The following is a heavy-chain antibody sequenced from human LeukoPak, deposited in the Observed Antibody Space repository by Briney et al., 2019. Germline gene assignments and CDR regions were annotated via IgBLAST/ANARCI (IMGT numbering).Heavy chain of an antibody. Sequence: PSETLSLTCAVYGGSFSGYYCSWIRQPPGKGLEWIGEINHSGSTNYNPSLKSRVTISVDTSKQQLSLKLSSVAAADTAVYYCARWVIAAVPRGLDVWGKGTTVTVSS. D-gene: IGHD6-13*01. CDR2: INHSGST. J-gene: IGHJ6*04. CDR3: ARWVIAAVPRGLDV. CDR1: GGSFSGYY. V-gene: IGHV4-34*01.